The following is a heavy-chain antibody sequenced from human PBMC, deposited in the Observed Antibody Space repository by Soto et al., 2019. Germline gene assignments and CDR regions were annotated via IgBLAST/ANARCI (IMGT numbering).Heavy chain of an antibody. D-gene: IGHD2-15*01. CDR2: IMYDGSNK. J-gene: IGHJ4*02. CDR3: AKDVPGYIFATLDY. Sequence: GGSLRLSCEASGFTFSNYGMHWVRQVPGKGLEWVAVIMYDGSNKYYAASVKGRFTISRDNSKNTLYLQLNSLRPEDTAVYYCAKDVPGYIFATLDYWGLGTLVTVS. V-gene: IGHV3-30*02. CDR1: GFTFSNYG.